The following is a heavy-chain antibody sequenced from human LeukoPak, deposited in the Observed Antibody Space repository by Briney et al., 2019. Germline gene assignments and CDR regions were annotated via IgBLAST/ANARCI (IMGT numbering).Heavy chain of an antibody. V-gene: IGHV5-51*01. CDR1: DYIFTNYW. D-gene: IGHD3-22*01. CDR3: ARRGYGSSGYRDAFDI. Sequence: GESLKISCYGSDYIFTNYWIAWVRQIPGKGLEWMGIIYPGDSDTTYSPSFQGQVTISADKSISPAYLQWSRLKASDTAMYYCARRGYGSSGYRDAFDIWGQGTMVTVSS. J-gene: IGHJ3*02. CDR2: IYPGDSDT.